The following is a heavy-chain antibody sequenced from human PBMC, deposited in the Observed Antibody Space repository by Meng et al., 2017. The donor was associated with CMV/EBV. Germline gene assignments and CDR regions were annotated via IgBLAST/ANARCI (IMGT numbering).Heavy chain of an antibody. D-gene: IGHD6-13*01. CDR2: IYWDDDK. V-gene: IGHV2-5*02. CDR3: AHRGRIAAAGTDWFDP. Sequence: QGPRTTLVKPTQTLPLTCTFSGFSLSTGGVGVGWLLQPPGKALEWLALIYWDDDKRYSPSLKSRLNITKDTSKNQVVLTMTNMDPVDTATYYCAHRGRIAAAGTDWFDPWGQGTLVTVSS. J-gene: IGHJ5*02. CDR1: GFSLSTGGVG.